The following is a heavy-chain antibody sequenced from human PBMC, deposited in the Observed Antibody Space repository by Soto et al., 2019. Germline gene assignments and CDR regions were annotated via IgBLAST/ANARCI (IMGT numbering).Heavy chain of an antibody. D-gene: IGHD2-15*01. J-gene: IGHJ5*02. V-gene: IGHV4-61*01. CDR1: GGSVSSTSYY. CDR2: IYDSGST. Sequence: PSETLSLTCTVSGGSVSSTSYYWFWIRQPPGMGLEWIGYIYDSGSTDYNPSLKSRVSISIDTSKNQFSLKLNSVTAADTAVYYCATNPSGGSRRNWFDPWGQGTLVTVSS. CDR3: ATNPSGGSRRNWFDP.